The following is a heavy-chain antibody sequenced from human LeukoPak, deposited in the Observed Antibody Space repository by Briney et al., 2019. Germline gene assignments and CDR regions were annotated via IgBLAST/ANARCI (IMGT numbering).Heavy chain of an antibody. J-gene: IGHJ5*02. V-gene: IGHV4-39*01. CDR2: IYYSGST. CDR1: GGSISSSSYY. D-gene: IGHD2-2*01. CDR3: ARIRPCYGLSGLCNWFDP. Sequence: PSETLSLTCTVSGGSISSSSYYWGWIRQPPGKGLERIGSIYYSGSTYYNPSLKSRVTISVDTSKNQFSLKLSSVTTADTAVYYWARIRPCYGLSGLCNWFDPWGQGTLVTVSS.